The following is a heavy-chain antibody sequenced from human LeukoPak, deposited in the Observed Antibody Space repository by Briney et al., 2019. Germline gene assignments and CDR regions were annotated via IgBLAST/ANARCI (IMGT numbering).Heavy chain of an antibody. J-gene: IGHJ4*02. V-gene: IGHV3-21*01. Sequence: GGSLRLSCAASGFTFSSYSMNWGRQAPGEGLEWGSSICSSSSYIYYADSAKGRFTISRDNAKNSLYLQMNSLRAEDTAVYYCARFSGYCSSTSCTPGDWGQGTLVTVSS. CDR1: GFTFSSYS. CDR3: ARFSGYCSSTSCTPGD. CDR2: ICSSSSYI. D-gene: IGHD2-2*01.